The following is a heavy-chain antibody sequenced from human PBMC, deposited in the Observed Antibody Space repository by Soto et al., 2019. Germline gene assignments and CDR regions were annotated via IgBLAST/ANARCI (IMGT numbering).Heavy chain of an antibody. D-gene: IGHD2-2*01. Sequence: PVGSLRLSCAASGFTFSSYSMNWVRQAPGKGLEWVSSISSTSSYIFLADSVNGRFPISRDNAKNSLILQMNSLRAEDPAEYYCACTDCSSTSCRNLYYYSMDVWGQGTSDTV. CDR1: GFTFSSYS. CDR2: ISSTSSYI. V-gene: IGHV3-21*01. J-gene: IGHJ6*02. CDR3: ACTDCSSTSCRNLYYYSMDV.